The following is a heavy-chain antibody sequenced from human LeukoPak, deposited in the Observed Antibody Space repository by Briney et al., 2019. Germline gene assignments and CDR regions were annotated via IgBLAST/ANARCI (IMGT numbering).Heavy chain of an antibody. V-gene: IGHV3-7*01. J-gene: IGHJ4*02. D-gene: IGHD6-13*01. CDR2: IKQDGSEK. CDR1: GFTFSSYW. Sequence: PGGSLRLSCAAPGFTFSSYWMSWVRQAPGKGLEWVANIKQDGSEKYYVDSVKGRFTISRDNAKNSLYLQMNSLRAEDTAVYYCASGSVRSPFDYWGQGTLVTVSS. CDR3: ASGSVRSPFDY.